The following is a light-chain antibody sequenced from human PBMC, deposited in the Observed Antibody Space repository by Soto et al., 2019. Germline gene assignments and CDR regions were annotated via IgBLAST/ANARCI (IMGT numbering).Light chain of an antibody. CDR1: QSVGRNY. CDR2: DAS. CDR3: QQYASSPLT. Sequence: EIVLTQSPGTLSVSPGERATLSCRASQSVGRNYLAWYQQKPGQAPRLLIYDASSRATGIPDRFSGSGSGTDFTITISRLEPEDFAVYYGQQYASSPLTFGGGTKVETK. J-gene: IGKJ4*01. V-gene: IGKV3-20*01.